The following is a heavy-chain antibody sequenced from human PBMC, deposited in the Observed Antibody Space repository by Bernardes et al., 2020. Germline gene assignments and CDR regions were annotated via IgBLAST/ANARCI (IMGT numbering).Heavy chain of an antibody. D-gene: IGHD3-22*01. Sequence: GGSLRLSCAASGFTFSGSAMHWVRQASGKGLEWVGRIRSKANSYATAYAASVKGRFTISRDDSKNTAYLQMNSLKTEDTAVYYCTRQPQSGYPHYYYYYGMDVWGQGTTVTVSS. V-gene: IGHV3-73*01. J-gene: IGHJ6*02. CDR2: IRSKANSYAT. CDR3: TRQPQSGYPHYYYYYGMDV. CDR1: GFTFSGSA.